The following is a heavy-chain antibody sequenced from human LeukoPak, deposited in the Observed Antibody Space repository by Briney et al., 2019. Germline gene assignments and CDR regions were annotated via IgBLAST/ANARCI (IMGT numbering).Heavy chain of an antibody. CDR1: GGTFSSYA. Sequence: SVKVSCKASGGTFSSYAISWVRQAPGQGLEWMGGIIPIFGTANYAQKFQGRVTITADKSTSTAYMELSSLRSEDTAVYYCARLIAYSSGWFAWFDPWGQGTLVTVSS. CDR3: ARLIAYSSGWFAWFDP. D-gene: IGHD6-19*01. J-gene: IGHJ5*02. CDR2: IIPIFGTA. V-gene: IGHV1-69*06.